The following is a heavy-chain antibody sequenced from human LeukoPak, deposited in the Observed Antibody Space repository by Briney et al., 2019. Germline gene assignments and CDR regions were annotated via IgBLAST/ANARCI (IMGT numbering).Heavy chain of an antibody. J-gene: IGHJ6*02. V-gene: IGHV3-30*18. Sequence: PGGSLRLSCAASGFTFSSYGMHWVRQAPGKGLEWVAVISYDGSNKYYADSVKGRFAISRDNSKNTLYLQMNSLRAEDTAAYYCAKDRYGDSPRYYYGMDVWGQGTTVTVSS. CDR2: ISYDGSNK. CDR1: GFTFSSYG. D-gene: IGHD4-17*01. CDR3: AKDRYGDSPRYYYGMDV.